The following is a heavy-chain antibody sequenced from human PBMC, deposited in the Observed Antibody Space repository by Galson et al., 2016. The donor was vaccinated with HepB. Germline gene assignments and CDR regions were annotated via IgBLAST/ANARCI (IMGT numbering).Heavy chain of an antibody. CDR1: GFTFSSYS. V-gene: IGHV3-23*01. D-gene: IGHD2-21*02. CDR2: ISGSGGRT. J-gene: IGHJ6*02. Sequence: SLRLSCAASGFTFSSYSMTWVRQAPGKGLEWVSAISGSGGRTLYADSVKGRFSISRDGSKNTLSLQLNSLRVEDTAVYYCAKSSCGGDCYYRMDVWGQGTTVTVS. CDR3: AKSSCGGDCYYRMDV.